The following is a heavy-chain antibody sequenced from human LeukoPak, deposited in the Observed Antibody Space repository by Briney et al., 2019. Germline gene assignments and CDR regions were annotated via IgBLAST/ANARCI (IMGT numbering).Heavy chain of an antibody. CDR3: ARDWITGTGDAFDI. V-gene: IGHV4-59*01. Sequence: PSETLSLTCTVSGGFISSFYWSWIRQPPGKGLEWIGYIYYSGNTNYSPSLKSRVTMSVDTSKNQFSLKLSSVTAADTAVYYCARDWITGTGDAFDIWSQGTMVTVSS. J-gene: IGHJ3*02. CDR1: GGFISSFY. D-gene: IGHD1-7*01. CDR2: IYYSGNT.